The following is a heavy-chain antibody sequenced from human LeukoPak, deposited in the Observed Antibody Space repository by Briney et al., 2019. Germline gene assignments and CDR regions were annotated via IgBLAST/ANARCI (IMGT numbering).Heavy chain of an antibody. CDR3: ARGLDDSSGYYPFYYYYYYMDV. D-gene: IGHD3-22*01. J-gene: IGHJ6*03. Sequence: ASVEVSCKASGYTFTSYDINWVRQATGQGLEWMGWMNPNSGNTGYAQKFQGRVTMTRNTSISTAYMELSSLRSEDTAVYYCARGLDDSSGYYPFYYYYYYMDVWGKGTTVTVSS. CDR2: MNPNSGNT. V-gene: IGHV1-8*01. CDR1: GYTFTSYD.